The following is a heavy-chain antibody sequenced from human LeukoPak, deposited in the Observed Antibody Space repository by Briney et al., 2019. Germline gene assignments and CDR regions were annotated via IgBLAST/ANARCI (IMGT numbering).Heavy chain of an antibody. CDR1: GFTFSSYA. J-gene: IGHJ4*02. Sequence: GGSLRLSCAASGFTFSSYAMHWVRQAPGKGLEWVAVISYDGSNKYYADSVKGRFTISRDNSKNTLYLQMNSLRAEDTAVYYCARGWRKQGSGSTRFWYYWGQGTLVTVSS. CDR3: ARGWRKQGSGSTRFWYY. CDR2: ISYDGSNK. V-gene: IGHV3-30*04. D-gene: IGHD3-10*01.